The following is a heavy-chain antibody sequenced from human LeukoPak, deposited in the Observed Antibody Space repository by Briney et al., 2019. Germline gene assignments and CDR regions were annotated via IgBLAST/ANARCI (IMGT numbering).Heavy chain of an antibody. CDR2: ISWNSGSI. CDR3: AKGLYSSSRAGVDY. V-gene: IGHV3-9*03. Sequence: GGSLRLSCAASGFTFDDYAMHWVRQAPGKGLEWVSGISWNSGSIGYADSVKGRFTISRDNAKNSLYLQMNSLRAEDMALYYCAKGLYSSSRAGVDYWGQGTLVTVSS. J-gene: IGHJ4*02. CDR1: GFTFDDYA. D-gene: IGHD6-6*01.